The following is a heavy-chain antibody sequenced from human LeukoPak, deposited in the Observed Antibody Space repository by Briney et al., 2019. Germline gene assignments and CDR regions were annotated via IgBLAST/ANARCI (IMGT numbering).Heavy chain of an antibody. CDR1: GDSISSGDYY. D-gene: IGHD1-1*01. Sequence: SQTLSLTCTVSGDSISSGDYYWSWIREHPVKGLEWIGNNYYTGTTYYNPSLRSRLSISRDTSKNQFFLKLNSVTAADTAVYYCAKALDPWGQGTLVTVSS. CDR3: AKALDP. V-gene: IGHV4-31*03. CDR2: NYYTGTT. J-gene: IGHJ5*02.